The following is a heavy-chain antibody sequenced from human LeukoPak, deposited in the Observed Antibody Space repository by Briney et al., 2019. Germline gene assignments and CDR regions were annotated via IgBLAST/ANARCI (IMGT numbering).Heavy chain of an antibody. D-gene: IGHD5-24*01. CDR2: ISYSGST. Sequence: SETLSLTCTVSGGSISSYYWSWIRQPPGKGLEWIGYISYSGSTNYNPSLKSRVTISVDTSKNQFSLRLSSVTAAYTAVYFCARCRDGYPPFDYWGQGTLVTVSS. CDR3: ARCRDGYPPFDY. V-gene: IGHV4-59*01. J-gene: IGHJ4*02. CDR1: GGSISSYY.